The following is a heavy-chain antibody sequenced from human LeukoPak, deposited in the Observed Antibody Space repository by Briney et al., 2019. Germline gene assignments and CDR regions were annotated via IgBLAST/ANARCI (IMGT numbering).Heavy chain of an antibody. CDR2: FDPEDGET. CDR3: ATGYDGDSSGWYWIDY. CDR1: GYTLTELS. D-gene: IGHD6-19*01. V-gene: IGHV1-24*01. Sequence: ASVKVSCKVSGYTLTELSMHWVRQAPGKGLEWMGGFDPEDGETIYAQKFQGRVTMTEDISTDTAYMELSSLRPEDTAVYYCATGYDGDSSGWYWIDYWGQGTLVTVSS. J-gene: IGHJ4*02.